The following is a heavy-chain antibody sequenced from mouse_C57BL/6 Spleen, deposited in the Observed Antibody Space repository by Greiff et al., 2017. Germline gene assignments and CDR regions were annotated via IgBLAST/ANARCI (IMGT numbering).Heavy chain of an antibody. CDR2: ISNLAYSI. CDR1: GFTFSNYG. CDR3: ARQYYYGSSYGYFDV. J-gene: IGHJ1*03. V-gene: IGHV5-15*01. Sequence: EVQLVESGGGLVQPGGSLKLSCAASGFTFSNYGMAWVRKAPRKGPEWVAFISNLAYSIYYADTVTGRFTISRENAKNTLYLEMSSLRSEDTAMYYCARQYYYGSSYGYFDVWGTGTTVTVSS. D-gene: IGHD1-1*01.